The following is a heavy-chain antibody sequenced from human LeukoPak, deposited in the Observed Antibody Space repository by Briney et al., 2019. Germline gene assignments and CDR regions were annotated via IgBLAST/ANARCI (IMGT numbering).Heavy chain of an antibody. CDR3: ARDAASGFGGFDY. D-gene: IGHD3-10*01. Sequence: SETLSLTCTVSGGSISSYYWSWIRQPPGKGLEWIGYIYYGGSTNYNPSLKSRVTISVDTSKNQFSLKLSSVTAADTAVYYCARDAASGFGGFDYWGQGTLVTVSS. CDR2: IYYGGST. J-gene: IGHJ4*02. V-gene: IGHV4-59*01. CDR1: GGSISSYY.